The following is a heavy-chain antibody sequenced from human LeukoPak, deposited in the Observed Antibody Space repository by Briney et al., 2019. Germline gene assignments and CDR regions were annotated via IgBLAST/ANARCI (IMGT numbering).Heavy chain of an antibody. V-gene: IGHV5-51*01. CDR2: IYPGDSDT. D-gene: IGHD6-13*01. Sequence: GESLEIFCKGSGYRFPNYWIGWVRQMPGKGLGWMGIIYPGDSDTRYSPSFQGQVTISADKSISTAYLQWSSLKASDTAKNYCASRDIAAAGTNYYYYMYVWAKGNTVTVSS. CDR3: ASRDIAAAGTNYYYYMYV. CDR1: GYRFPNYW. J-gene: IGHJ6*03.